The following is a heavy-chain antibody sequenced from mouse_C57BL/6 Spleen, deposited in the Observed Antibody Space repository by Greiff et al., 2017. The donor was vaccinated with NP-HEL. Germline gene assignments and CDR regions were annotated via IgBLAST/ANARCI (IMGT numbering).Heavy chain of an antibody. Sequence: EVQLQQSGPELVKPGASVKIPCKASGYTFTDYNMDWVKQSHGKSLEWIGDINPNNGGTSYNQKFKGKATLTVDKSSSTAYMELRSLTSEDTAVYCCARVGDGSSHRYFDVWGTGTTVTVSS. V-gene: IGHV1-18*01. CDR1: GYTFTDYN. CDR2: INPNNGGT. CDR3: ARVGDGSSHRYFDV. D-gene: IGHD1-1*01. J-gene: IGHJ1*03.